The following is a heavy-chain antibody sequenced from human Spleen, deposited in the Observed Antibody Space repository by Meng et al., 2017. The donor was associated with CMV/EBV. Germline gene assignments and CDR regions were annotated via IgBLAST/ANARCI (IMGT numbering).Heavy chain of an antibody. CDR1: GYTFTGYY. V-gene: IGHV1-2*02. D-gene: IGHD2-2*01. Sequence: ASVKVSCKASGYTFTGYYMHWVRQAPGQGLEWMGWINPNSGGTNYAQKFQGRVTMTRDTSISTAYMELSRLRSDDTAVYYCAREDIVVVPAAYKIYYYYCMDVWGQGTTVTVSS. J-gene: IGHJ6*02. CDR2: INPNSGGT. CDR3: AREDIVVVPAAYKIYYYYCMDV.